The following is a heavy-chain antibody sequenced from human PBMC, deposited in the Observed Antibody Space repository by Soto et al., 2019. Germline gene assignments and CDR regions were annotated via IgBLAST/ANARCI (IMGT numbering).Heavy chain of an antibody. CDR2: IKSKTDGGTT. CDR1: GFTFSNAW. Sequence: GGSLRLSCAASGFTFSNAWMSWIRQAQGKGLEWVGRIKSKTDGGTTDYAAPVKGRFTISRDDSKNTLYLQMNSLKTEDTAVYYCTTDNLDYDFWSAESPYWGQGTLVTVSS. D-gene: IGHD3-3*01. V-gene: IGHV3-15*01. CDR3: TTDNLDYDFWSAESPY. J-gene: IGHJ4*02.